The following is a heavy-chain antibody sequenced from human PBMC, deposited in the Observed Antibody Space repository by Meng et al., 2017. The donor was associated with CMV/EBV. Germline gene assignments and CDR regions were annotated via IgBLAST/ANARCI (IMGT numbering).Heavy chain of an antibody. CDR1: GFTFSSYS. D-gene: IGHD6-6*01. J-gene: IGHJ6*02. V-gene: IGHV3-21*01. Sequence: GESLKISCAASGFTFSSYSMNWVRQAPGKGLEWVSSISSSSSYIYYADSVKGRFTISRDNAKNSLYLQMNSLRAEDTAVYYCAREYSSSSGGMDVWGQGTTVTSP. CDR3: AREYSSSSGGMDV. CDR2: ISSSSSYI.